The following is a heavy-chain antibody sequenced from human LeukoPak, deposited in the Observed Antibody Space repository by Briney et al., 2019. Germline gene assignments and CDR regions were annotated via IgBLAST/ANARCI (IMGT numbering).Heavy chain of an antibody. J-gene: IGHJ4*02. CDR2: ISYDGSNK. V-gene: IGHV3-30*03. CDR1: GFTFSSYG. CDR3: ARGLVRGAGTDY. Sequence: GGSLRLSCAASGFTFSSYGMHWVRQAPGKGLEWVAVISYDGSNKYYADSVKGRFTISRDNSKNTLYLQMNSLRAEDTAVYYCARGLVRGAGTDYWGQGTLVTVSS. D-gene: IGHD3-10*01.